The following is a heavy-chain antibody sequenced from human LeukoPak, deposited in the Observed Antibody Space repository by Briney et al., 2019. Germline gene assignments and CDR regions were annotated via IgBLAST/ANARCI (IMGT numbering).Heavy chain of an antibody. Sequence: PGGSLRLSCAASGFTFSNNVMTWVRQAPGQGMEWVTGISDGGDTTYDAGSVKGRFTVSRDNSKNILYLQMNSLRAEDTAIYYCAKTQGFFDHWGQGSLVTVSS. CDR3: AKTQGFFDH. V-gene: IGHV3-23*01. J-gene: IGHJ4*02. CDR2: ISDGGDTT. CDR1: GFTFSNNV.